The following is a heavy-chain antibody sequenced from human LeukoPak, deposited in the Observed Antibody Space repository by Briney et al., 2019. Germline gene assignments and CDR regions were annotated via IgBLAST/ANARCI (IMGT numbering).Heavy chain of an antibody. J-gene: IGHJ6*03. Sequence: PSETLSLTCAVYGGSFSGYYWSWIRQPPGKGLEWIGEINHSGSTNYNPSLKGRVTISVDTSKNQFSLKLSSVTAADTAVYYCARLFPPRYCSSTSCYFHYYMDVWGKGTTVTVSS. CDR3: ARLFPPRYCSSTSCYFHYYMDV. CDR2: INHSGST. V-gene: IGHV4-34*01. CDR1: GGSFSGYY. D-gene: IGHD2-2*01.